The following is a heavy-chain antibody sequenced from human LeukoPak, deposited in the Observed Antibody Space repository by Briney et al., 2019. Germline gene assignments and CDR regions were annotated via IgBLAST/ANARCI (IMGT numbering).Heavy chain of an antibody. CDR2: ISWNDDK. D-gene: IGHD2-2*01. CDR3: AHRRGIVVVPAAPPTWFDP. CDR1: GFSLSTSGVG. V-gene: IGHV2-5*01. J-gene: IGHJ5*02. Sequence: SGPTLVNPTQTLTLTCTFSGFSLSTSGVGVGWIRQPPGKALEWPALISWNDDKRYSPSLKSRLTITKDTSKNQVVLTMTNMDPVDTATYYCAHRRGIVVVPAAPPTWFDPWGQGTLVTVSS.